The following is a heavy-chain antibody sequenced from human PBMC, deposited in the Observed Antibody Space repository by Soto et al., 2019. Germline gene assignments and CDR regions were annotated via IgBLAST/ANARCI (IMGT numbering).Heavy chain of an antibody. CDR3: ARVAGIAAAVRTPDY. J-gene: IGHJ4*02. Sequence: SETLSLTCTVSGGSISSSSYYWGWIRQPPGKGLEWIGSIYYSGSTYYNPSLKSRVTISVDTSKNQFSLKLSSVTAADTAVYYCARVAGIAAAVRTPDYWGQGTLVTVSS. CDR1: GGSISSSSYY. D-gene: IGHD6-13*01. CDR2: IYYSGST. V-gene: IGHV4-39*01.